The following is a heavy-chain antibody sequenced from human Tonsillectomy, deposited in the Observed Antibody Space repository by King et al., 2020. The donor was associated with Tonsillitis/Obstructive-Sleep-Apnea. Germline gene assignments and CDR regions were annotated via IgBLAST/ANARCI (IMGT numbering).Heavy chain of an antibody. Sequence: VKLVESGGGVVQPGRSRRLSCAASGFTLSTYGMHWVRQGPGKGLEWVAVISYDGSNKYYADSVKGRFTISTDNSKNTLYVQMNSLRAEDTAVYHCAKDSYDSNGYFYFDYWGQGTLVTASS. CDR3: AKDSYDSNGYFYFDY. CDR2: ISYDGSNK. V-gene: IGHV3-30*18. CDR1: GFTLSTYG. J-gene: IGHJ4*01. D-gene: IGHD3-22*01.